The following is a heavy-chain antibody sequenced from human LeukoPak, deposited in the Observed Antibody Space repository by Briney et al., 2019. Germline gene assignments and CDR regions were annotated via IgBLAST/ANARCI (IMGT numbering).Heavy chain of an antibody. V-gene: IGHV1-18*01. CDR1: GYTFTSYG. D-gene: IGHD4-17*01. CDR2: IIAYNGNT. CDR3: TIIFDYGDYPSYFDY. J-gene: IGHJ4*02. Sequence: ASVKISCKASGYTFTSYGISWVRQAPGQGLEWMGWIIAYNGNTNYAQKLQGRVTMTTDTSTSTAYMELRSLRSDDTAVYYCTIIFDYGDYPSYFDYWAQGTLLTVSS.